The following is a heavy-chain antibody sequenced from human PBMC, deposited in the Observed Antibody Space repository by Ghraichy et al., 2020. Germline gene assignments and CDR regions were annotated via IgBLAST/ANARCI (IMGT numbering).Heavy chain of an antibody. V-gene: IGHV4-39*01. CDR3: ASPGKAVAESDY. D-gene: IGHD6-19*01. J-gene: IGHJ4*02. Sequence: SETLSLTCTVSGGSISSSSYYWGWIRQPPGKGLEWIGSIYYSGSTYYNPSLKSRVTISVDTSKNQFSLKLSSVTAADTAVYYCASPGKAVAESDYWGQGTLVTVSS. CDR2: IYYSGST. CDR1: GGSISSSSYY.